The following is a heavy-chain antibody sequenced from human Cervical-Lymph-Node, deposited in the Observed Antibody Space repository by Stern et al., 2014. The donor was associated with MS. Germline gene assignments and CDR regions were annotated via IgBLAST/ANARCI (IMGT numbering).Heavy chain of an antibody. V-gene: IGHV3-30*04. D-gene: IGHD3-16*01. CDR2: ITFDGSSR. Sequence: VQLVESGGGAVQPGRSLRLSCAASGFIFSNSAMHWVRQAPAKGLEWVSTITFDGSSRYYTDSVKGRFTISRVNSENTLSLQLNTPRPDDTAVYYCASGTSNEFGPFDMWGQGAMVTVSS. CDR1: GFIFSNSA. CDR3: ASGTSNEFGPFDM. J-gene: IGHJ3*02.